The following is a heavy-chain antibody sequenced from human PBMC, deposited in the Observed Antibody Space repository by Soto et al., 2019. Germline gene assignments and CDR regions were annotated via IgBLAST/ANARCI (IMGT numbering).Heavy chain of an antibody. D-gene: IGHD1-26*01. J-gene: IGHJ4*02. V-gene: IGHV4-39*01. CDR1: GGSISSCAYY. CDR3: GRLDNTGRYQSFEY. CDR2: ICSSGNT. Sequence: PSETLSLTCTVSGGSISSCAYYWGWVRQPPGKALEFMGIICSSGNTFYNPSLDSRVTISVDTSKNQFSLSLTSVAAADTAVYYCGRLDNTGRYQSFEYWGQGTLVTVSS.